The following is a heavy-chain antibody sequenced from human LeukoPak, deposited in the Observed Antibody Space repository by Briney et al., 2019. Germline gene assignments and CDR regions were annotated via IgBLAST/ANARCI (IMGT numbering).Heavy chain of an antibody. CDR1: GFTFSSYT. Sequence: PGGSLRLSCAASGFTFSSYTVNWVRQAPGKGLEWVSSISSSGSYIYYADSVKGRFTISRDNSKNTLYLQMNSLRAEDTAVYYCAKSHNDYYDSSGYYYFDYWGQGTLVTVSS. CDR3: AKSHNDYYDSSGYYYFDY. J-gene: IGHJ4*02. D-gene: IGHD3-22*01. V-gene: IGHV3-21*04. CDR2: ISSSGSYI.